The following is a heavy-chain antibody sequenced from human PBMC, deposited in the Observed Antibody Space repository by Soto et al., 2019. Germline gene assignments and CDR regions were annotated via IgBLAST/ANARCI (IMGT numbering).Heavy chain of an antibody. V-gene: IGHV3-7*01. J-gene: IGHJ5*02. CDR3: VKDIRSGRTKNWFDP. D-gene: IGHD3-3*01. Sequence: GGSLRLSCAASGFTFSTCWMMWVRQAQGKGLEWVANINQDGSERYYVDSVKGRFTISRDNAKNSLYLQMNSLRAEDTAVYYCVKDIRSGRTKNWFDPWGQGTLVTVSS. CDR2: INQDGSER. CDR1: GFTFSTCW.